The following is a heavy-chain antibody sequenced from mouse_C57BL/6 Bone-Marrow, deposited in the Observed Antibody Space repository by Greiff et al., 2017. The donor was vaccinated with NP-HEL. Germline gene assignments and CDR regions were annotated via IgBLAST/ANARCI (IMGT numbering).Heavy chain of an antibody. CDR3: ARANPFYYGSSYWYFDV. Sequence: ESGPGILQPSQTLSLTCSFSGFSLSTFGMGVGWIRQPSGKGLEWLAHIWWDDAKYYNPALKSRLTISKDTSKNQVFLKIANVDTADTATYYCARANPFYYGSSYWYFDVWGTGTTVTVSS. CDR2: IWWDDAK. V-gene: IGHV8-8*01. J-gene: IGHJ1*03. CDR1: GFSLSTFGMG. D-gene: IGHD1-1*01.